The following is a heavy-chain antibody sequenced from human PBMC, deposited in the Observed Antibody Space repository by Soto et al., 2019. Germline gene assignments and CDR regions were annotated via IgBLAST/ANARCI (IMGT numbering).Heavy chain of an antibody. CDR1: GFSLSNCG. CDR2: ISYDGSQE. V-gene: IGHV3-30*18. Sequence: QVQLVESGGGVVQPGRSLILSCAASGFSLSNCGMHWVRQAPGKGLEWVAMISYDGSQEHFIDSVKGRFTISRDNSNNTLYLQMNSLRPEDTAVYYCAKDLSNSGWYNSFDPWGQGTLVTVSS. CDR3: AKDLSNSGWYNSFDP. D-gene: IGHD6-19*01. J-gene: IGHJ5*02.